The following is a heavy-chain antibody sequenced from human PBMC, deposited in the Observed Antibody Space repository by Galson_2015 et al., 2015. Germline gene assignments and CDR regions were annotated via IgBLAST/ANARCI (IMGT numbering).Heavy chain of an antibody. J-gene: IGHJ6*01. CDR1: GLGFSGSV. CDR2: LRSTGKSYAT. V-gene: IGHV3-73*01. Sequence: SLRLSCEASGLGFSGSVLHWVRQASGKGLEWVGRLRSTGKSYATEYAASVKGRFIIFRDDSRNTAYLQMNSLKTEDTAVYYCIRHGSREDSSAFDRDLYYGLDVWGPGTTVTVS. CDR3: IRHGSREDSSAFDRDLYYGLDV. D-gene: IGHD1-26*01.